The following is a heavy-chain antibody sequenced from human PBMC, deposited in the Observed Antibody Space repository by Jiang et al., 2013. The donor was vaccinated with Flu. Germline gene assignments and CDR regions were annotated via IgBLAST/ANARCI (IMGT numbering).Heavy chain of an antibody. CDR2: IYYSGST. CDR1: GGSISSYY. J-gene: IGHJ2*01. D-gene: IGHD3-10*01. V-gene: IGHV4-59*01. Sequence: GLVKPSETLSLTCTVSGGSISSYYWSWIRQPPGKGLEWIGYIYYSGSTNYNPSLKSRVTISVDTSKNQFSLKLSSVTAADTAVYYCARTEEVGLLWFGRRYFDLWGRGTLVTGSS. CDR3: ARTEEVGLLWFGRRYFDL.